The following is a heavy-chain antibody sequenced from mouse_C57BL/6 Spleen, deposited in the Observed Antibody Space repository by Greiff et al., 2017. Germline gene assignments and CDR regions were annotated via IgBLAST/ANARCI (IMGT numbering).Heavy chain of an antibody. D-gene: IGHD1-1*01. CDR1: GYTFTSYG. CDR3: ARSGTTVPWYFEV. Sequence: QVQLQQSGAELARPGASVKLSCKASGYTFTSYGISWVKQRTGQGLEWIGEIYPRSGNTYYNEKFKGKATLTADKSSSTAYMELRSLTSEDSAVYFCARSGTTVPWYFEVWGTGTTVTVSS. J-gene: IGHJ1*03. V-gene: IGHV1-81*01. CDR2: IYPRSGNT.